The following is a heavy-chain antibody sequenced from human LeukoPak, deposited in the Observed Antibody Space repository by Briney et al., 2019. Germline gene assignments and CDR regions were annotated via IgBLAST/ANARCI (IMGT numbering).Heavy chain of an antibody. Sequence: ASVKVSCKASGYTFTGYYMHWVRQAPGQGLEWMGWINPNSGGTNYAQKFQGRVTMTRDTSISTAYMELSRLRSDDTAVCYCARVPYYGSVNSEPDYWGQGTLVTVSS. CDR3: ARVPYYGSVNSEPDY. V-gene: IGHV1-2*02. D-gene: IGHD3-10*01. CDR1: GYTFTGYY. J-gene: IGHJ4*02. CDR2: INPNSGGT.